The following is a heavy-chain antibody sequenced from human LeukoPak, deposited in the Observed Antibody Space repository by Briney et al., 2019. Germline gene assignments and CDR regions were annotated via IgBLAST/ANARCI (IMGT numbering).Heavy chain of an antibody. CDR3: ARDRNSITVAGSDY. V-gene: IGHV3-48*01. CDR1: GFTFSSYS. CDR2: ISSVSGSTT. D-gene: IGHD6-19*01. Sequence: GGSLRLSCVASGFTFSSYSMNWVRQAPGKGLEWVSYISSVSGSTTHYADSVKGRFTISRDNSRNTLYLEMNSLRAEDTAVYYCARDRNSITVAGSDYWGQGTLVTVSS. J-gene: IGHJ4*02.